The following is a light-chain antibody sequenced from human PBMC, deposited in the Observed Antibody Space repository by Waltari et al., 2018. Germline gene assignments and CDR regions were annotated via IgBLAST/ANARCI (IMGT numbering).Light chain of an antibody. V-gene: IGLV2-8*01. CDR1: SRYVGGYNY. J-gene: IGLJ2*01. Sequence: QSALTQPPSASGSPGPSVTIPCTGTSRYVGGYNYVSWYQQHPGKAPKLMIYEVNKRPSGVPDRFSGSKSGNTASLTVSGLQAEDEADYYCSSYAGSNDVVFGGGTKLTVL. CDR3: SSYAGSNDVV. CDR2: EVN.